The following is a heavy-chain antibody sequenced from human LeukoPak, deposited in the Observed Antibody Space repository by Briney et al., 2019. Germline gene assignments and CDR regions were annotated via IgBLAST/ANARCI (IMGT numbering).Heavy chain of an antibody. D-gene: IGHD2-21*02. CDR1: GFTFGTFW. J-gene: IGHJ4*02. CDR3: GSPGMPVPLVRTA. V-gene: IGHV3-74*01. CDR2: IDYDGINT. Sequence: SGGSLRLSCAASGFTFGTFWMHWVRQAPGKGLVWVSRIDYDGINTYYADSVKGRFTISRDNARNTMYLQINSLRAEDTGLYYCGSPGMPVPLVRTAWGQGTLVTVSS.